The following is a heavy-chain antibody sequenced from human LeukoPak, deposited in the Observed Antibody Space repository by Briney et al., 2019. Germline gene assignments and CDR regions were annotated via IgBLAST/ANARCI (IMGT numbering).Heavy chain of an antibody. V-gene: IGHV3-30-3*01. CDR3: ARAGRKYSSFDY. J-gene: IGHJ4*02. D-gene: IGHD6-13*01. CDR1: GFTFSSYA. Sequence: GGSLRLSCAASGFTFSSYAMHWVRQAPGKGLEWVAVISYDGSNKYYADSVKGRFTISRDNSKNTLYLQMNSLRAEDTAVYYCARAGRKYSSFDYWGQGTLVTVSS. CDR2: ISYDGSNK.